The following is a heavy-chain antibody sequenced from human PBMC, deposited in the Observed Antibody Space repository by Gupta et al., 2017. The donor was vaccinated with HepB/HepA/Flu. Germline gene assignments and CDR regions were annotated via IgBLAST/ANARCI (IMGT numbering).Heavy chain of an antibody. V-gene: IGHV4-59*11. D-gene: IGHD6-19*01. CDR3: AREGSIVVADTRVGSGWLDP. J-gene: IGHJ5*02. CDR1: GGSINSHY. CDR2: IYYSGSN. Sequence: QVQLQESGPGLVKPSETLSLTCTVSGGSINSHYWNWIRQPPGKGLEWIGYIYYSGSNNYNPSIKSRGTITVDTSKNRFSLKRSAVTAAETAVYYCAREGSIVVADTRVGSGWLDPWCQGNLVTVFS.